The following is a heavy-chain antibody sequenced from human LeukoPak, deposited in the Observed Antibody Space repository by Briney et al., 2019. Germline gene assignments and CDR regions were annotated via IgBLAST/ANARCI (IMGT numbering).Heavy chain of an antibody. D-gene: IGHD4-17*01. CDR2: IYYRGST. Sequence: SETLSLTCTVSGGSISSYYWSWIRQPPGKGLEWIGYIYYRGSTNYNPSLKSRVTISVDTSKNQFSLKLSSVTAADTAVYYCARAPGDYGYYYYGMDVWGQGTTVTVSS. J-gene: IGHJ6*02. CDR1: GGSISSYY. CDR3: ARAPGDYGYYYYGMDV. V-gene: IGHV4-59*01.